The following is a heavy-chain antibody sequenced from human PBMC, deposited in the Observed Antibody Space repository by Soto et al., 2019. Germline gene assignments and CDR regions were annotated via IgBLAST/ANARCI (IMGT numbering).Heavy chain of an antibody. CDR1: GGSLSGFP. CDR2: IYHTGRS. CDR3: ARVTNEYGGHGAFEY. J-gene: IGHJ4*02. Sequence: HVQLQESGPGQVKPSETLSLTCSVSGGSLSGFPWIWIRQPPGKGLEWVGYIYHTGRSNSYPSRKSRLTISLDMARNQFSLQLTSVSAAVTALYCCARVTNEYGGHGAFEYWGLGILASVPS. D-gene: IGHD4-17*01. V-gene: IGHV4-59*01.